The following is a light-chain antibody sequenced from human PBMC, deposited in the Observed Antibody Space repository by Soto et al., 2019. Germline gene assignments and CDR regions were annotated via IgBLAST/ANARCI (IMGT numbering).Light chain of an antibody. CDR1: QSVSSS. CDR3: QQYNSYSPFT. Sequence: DIQMTQSPSTLSASVGDRVTITCRASQSVSSSLAWYQQKPGKAPRLLIYRASTLENGVPSRFSGSGSGTEFTLTISSVRPDDFATYYCQQYNSYSPFTFGQGTKLEI. CDR2: RAS. V-gene: IGKV1-5*03. J-gene: IGKJ2*01.